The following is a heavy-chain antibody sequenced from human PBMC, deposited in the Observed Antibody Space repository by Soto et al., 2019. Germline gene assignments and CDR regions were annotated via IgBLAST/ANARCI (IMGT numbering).Heavy chain of an antibody. CDR2: IYYSGST. J-gene: IGHJ4*02. Sequence: SETLSLTCTVSGASISSYYWSWIRQPPGKGLEWIGYIYYSGSTNYNPSLKSRVTISVDTSKNQFSLKLSSVTAADTAMYYCARATTPSRWGPGTLVTLSS. V-gene: IGHV4-59*01. D-gene: IGHD1-1*01. CDR3: ARATTPSR. CDR1: GASISSYY.